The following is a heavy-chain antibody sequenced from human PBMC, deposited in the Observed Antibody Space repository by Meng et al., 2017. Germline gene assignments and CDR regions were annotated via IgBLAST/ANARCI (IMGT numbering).Heavy chain of an antibody. CDR1: GGTFSSYA. CDR2: IIPTFGTA. J-gene: IGHJ4*02. Sequence: SVKVSCKASGGTFSSYAISWVRQAPGQGLEWMGGIIPTFGTANYAQKFQGRVTITADKSTSTAYMELSSLRSEDTAVYYCARGGQLGYYFDYWGQGTLVTGSS. V-gene: IGHV1-69*06. D-gene: IGHD6-6*01. CDR3: ARGGQLGYYFDY.